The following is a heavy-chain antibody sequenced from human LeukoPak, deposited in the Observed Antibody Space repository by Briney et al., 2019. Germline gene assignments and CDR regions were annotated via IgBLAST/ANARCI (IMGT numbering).Heavy chain of an antibody. CDR2: LIHMFGTA. V-gene: IGHV1-69*06. CDR3: ARDRGDGITFDY. CDR1: LGPFSPSV. D-gene: IGHD3-10*01. J-gene: IGHJ4*02. Sequence: ASVKVSCKAALGPFSPSVITWVRRSPGQGVEWMVGLIHMFGTANYAQKFQGRVTITVDKSTNTVYMKLSSMTAEDTAVYYCARDRGDGITFDYWGQGTLVTVSS.